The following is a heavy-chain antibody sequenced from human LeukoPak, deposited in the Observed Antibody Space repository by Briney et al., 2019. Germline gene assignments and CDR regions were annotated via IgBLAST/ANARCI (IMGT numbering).Heavy chain of an antibody. D-gene: IGHD5-18*01. Sequence: GGSLRLSCAASGFTFSSYGMHWVRQAPGKGLEWVAVIWYDGSNKYYADSVKGRFTISGDNSKNTLYLQMNGLRAEDTAVYYCAKDRLRGYCYGLSDYWGQGTLVTVSS. CDR1: GFTFSSYG. CDR3: AKDRLRGYCYGLSDY. J-gene: IGHJ4*02. V-gene: IGHV3-33*06. CDR2: IWYDGSNK.